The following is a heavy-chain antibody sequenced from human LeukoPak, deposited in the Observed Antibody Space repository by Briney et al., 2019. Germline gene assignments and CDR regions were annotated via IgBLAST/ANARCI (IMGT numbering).Heavy chain of an antibody. CDR2: IHYSGST. CDR1: GGSISSLY. D-gene: IGHD6-6*01. CDR3: ARGHYSSSSFWFDP. Sequence: SETLSLTCTVSGGSISSLYWSWIRQPPGKGLEWIGYIHYSGSTNYIPSLKSRVTISLDTSKNQFSLKLTSVTAADTAVYYCARGHYSSSSFWFDPWGKGTLVTVSS. V-gene: IGHV4-59*11. J-gene: IGHJ5*02.